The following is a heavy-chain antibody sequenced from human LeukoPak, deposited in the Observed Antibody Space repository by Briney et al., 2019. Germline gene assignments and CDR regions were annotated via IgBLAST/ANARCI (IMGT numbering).Heavy chain of an antibody. CDR2: IYSGGST. CDR3: ARAGLVYYFDY. CDR1: GFTFRSYG. J-gene: IGHJ4*02. Sequence: GGSLRLSCAASGFTFRSYGMSWVRQAPGKGLEWVSGIYSGGSTYYADSVKGRFTISRDNSKNTLYLQMNSLRAEDTAVYYCARAGLVYYFDYWGQGTLVTVSS. D-gene: IGHD3/OR15-3a*01. V-gene: IGHV3-53*01.